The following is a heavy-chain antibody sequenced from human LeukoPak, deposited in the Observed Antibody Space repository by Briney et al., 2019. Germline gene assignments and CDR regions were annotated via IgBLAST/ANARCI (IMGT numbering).Heavy chain of an antibody. CDR1: GFTFSSYA. J-gene: IGHJ4*02. CDR3: AKDFRPVPTVDVTPYYFDY. D-gene: IGHD1-1*01. Sequence: GGSLRLSCAASGFTFSSYAMSWVRQAPGKGLEWVSAISGSGGSTYYADSVKGRFTISRDNSKNTLYLQMNSLRAEDTAVYYCAKDFRPVPTVDVTPYYFDYWGQGTLVTVSS. V-gene: IGHV3-23*01. CDR2: ISGSGGST.